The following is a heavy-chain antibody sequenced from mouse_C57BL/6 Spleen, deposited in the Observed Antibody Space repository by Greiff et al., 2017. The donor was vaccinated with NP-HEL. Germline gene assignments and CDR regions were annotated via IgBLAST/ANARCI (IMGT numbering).Heavy chain of an antibody. CDR1: GYTFTSYW. Sequence: VQLQQPGAELVKPGASVKVSCKASGYTFTSYWMHWVKQRPGQGLEWIGRIHPSASDTNYNQKFKGKATLTVDKSSSTAYMQLSSLTSEDSAVYYCASLGSYYAMDYWGQGTSVTVSS. V-gene: IGHV1-74*01. J-gene: IGHJ4*01. CDR3: ASLGSYYAMDY. D-gene: IGHD6-2*01. CDR2: IHPSASDT.